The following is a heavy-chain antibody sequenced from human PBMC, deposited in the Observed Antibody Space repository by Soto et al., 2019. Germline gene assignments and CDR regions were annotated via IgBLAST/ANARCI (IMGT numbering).Heavy chain of an antibody. D-gene: IGHD2-8*02. J-gene: IGHJ4*02. CDR1: GGSFSGYF. CDR2: IYDRGGT. CDR3: ARREGYSTGFYIDH. Sequence: QVQLQQWGAGLLKASETLSLTCAVYGGSFSGYFWTWIRQSPGKGLEWIGDIYDRGGTNYNPSLKSRVTVSVETSKTQFSLTVNSVTAADTAVYYCARREGYSTGFYIDHWGQGTLVTVSS. V-gene: IGHV4-34*01.